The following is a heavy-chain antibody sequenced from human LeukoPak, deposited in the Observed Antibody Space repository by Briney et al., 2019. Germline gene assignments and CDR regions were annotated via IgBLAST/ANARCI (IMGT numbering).Heavy chain of an antibody. CDR3: ARDVPGSSSWSDFDY. V-gene: IGHV3-66*01. Sequence: QPGGSLRLSCAASGFTVSSNYMSWVRQAPGKRLEWVSVIYSGGSTFYADSVRGRFTISRDNSKNTLYLQMNSLRAEDTAVYYCARDVPGSSSWSDFDYWGQGTLVTVSS. J-gene: IGHJ4*02. D-gene: IGHD6-13*01. CDR1: GFTVSSNY. CDR2: IYSGGST.